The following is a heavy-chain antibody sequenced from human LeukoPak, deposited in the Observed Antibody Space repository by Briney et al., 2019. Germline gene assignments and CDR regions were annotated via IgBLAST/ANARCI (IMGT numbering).Heavy chain of an antibody. CDR1: GGSISGSSYY. Sequence: SETLSLTCTVSGGSISGSSYYWGWIRQPPGKGLEWIGCIYYSGSTYYNPSLNSRVTMSVDTSKNQFSLKLSSVTAADTAVYYCARQRAFYYGSGTYQTKYFDYWGQGTLVTVSS. CDR2: IYYSGST. CDR3: ARQRAFYYGSGTYQTKYFDY. J-gene: IGHJ4*02. D-gene: IGHD3-10*01. V-gene: IGHV4-39*01.